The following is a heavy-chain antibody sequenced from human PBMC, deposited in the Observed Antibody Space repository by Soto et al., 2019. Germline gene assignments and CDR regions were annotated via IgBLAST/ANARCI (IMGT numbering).Heavy chain of an antibody. J-gene: IGHJ5*02. CDR3: ERDRCSGGSCYPTYSWFDP. Sequence: QVQLVQSGAEVKKPGASVKVSCKASGYTFTSYYMHWVRQAPGQGLAWMGIINPSGGSTSYAQKCQGSVTMSRDTSASTVYVEMSSLRSEDTAVYYCERDRCSGGSCYPTYSWFDPWGQGTLVTVSS. D-gene: IGHD2-15*01. CDR2: INPSGGST. CDR1: GYTFTSYY. V-gene: IGHV1-46*01.